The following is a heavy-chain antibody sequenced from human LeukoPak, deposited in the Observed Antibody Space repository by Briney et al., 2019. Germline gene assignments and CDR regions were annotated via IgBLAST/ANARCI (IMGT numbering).Heavy chain of an antibody. CDR1: GYTFTSYG. CDR2: ISAYNGNT. J-gene: IGHJ6*02. V-gene: IGHV1-18*01. Sequence: GSVKVSCKASGYTFTSYGISWVRQAPGQGLEWMGWISAYNGNTNYAQKLQGRVTMTRNTSISTAYMELSSLRSEDTAVYYCARVIVDTAMVPEGVRYYYGMDVWGQGTTVTVSS. D-gene: IGHD5-18*01. CDR3: ARVIVDTAMVPEGVRYYYGMDV.